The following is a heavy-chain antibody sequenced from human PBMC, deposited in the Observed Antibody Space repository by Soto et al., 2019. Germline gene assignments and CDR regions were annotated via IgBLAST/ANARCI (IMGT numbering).Heavy chain of an antibody. J-gene: IGHJ6*02. CDR3: ATEESSACCHYVIDV. V-gene: IGHV1-69*12. D-gene: IGHD2-15*01. CDR2: IIRIFGTP. Sequence: QVQLVQSGAEVKKPGSSVKVSCKASGGTFSSYAINWVRQAPGQGLEWMGGIIRIFGTPDYAQRFQGRVTINAEQTTTPAYTKLHIPLSEDTAVDSCATEESSACCHYVIDVWGQGTTVPVSS. CDR1: GGTFSSYA.